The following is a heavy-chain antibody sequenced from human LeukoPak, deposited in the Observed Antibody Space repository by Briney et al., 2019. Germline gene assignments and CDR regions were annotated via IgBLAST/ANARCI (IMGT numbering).Heavy chain of an antibody. CDR1: GFTFSNFW. V-gene: IGHV3-74*01. CDR3: ARGRPHGNDY. D-gene: IGHD4-23*01. J-gene: IGHJ4*02. CDR2: IYGDGSFT. Sequence: GGSLRLSCAASGFTFSNFWMHWVRQAPGKGLVWVALIYGDGSFTRYADSVKGRFTISRDNAKNTVYLQMNSLRVEDTAVYYCARGRPHGNDYWGQGTLVTVSS.